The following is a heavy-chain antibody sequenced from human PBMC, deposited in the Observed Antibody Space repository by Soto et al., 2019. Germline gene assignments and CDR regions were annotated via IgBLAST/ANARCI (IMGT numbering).Heavy chain of an antibody. J-gene: IGHJ4*02. V-gene: IGHV1-69*19. CDR2: ISPMFGAA. CDR1: GGTFNTYA. D-gene: IGHD3-10*01. CDR3: AREVQVHTPAFVY. Sequence: QVQLVQSGAEMKKPGSSVKVSCQSSGGTFNTYAMNWVRQAPGQGPEWMGDISPMFGAANYAPKFQGRVTITADETTSTSYMQLSSLPSEDTALYFCAREVQVHTPAFVYWGQGTLVTVSS.